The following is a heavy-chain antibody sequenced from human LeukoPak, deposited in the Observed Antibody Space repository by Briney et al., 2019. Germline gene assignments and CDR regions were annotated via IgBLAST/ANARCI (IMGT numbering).Heavy chain of an antibody. J-gene: IGHJ4*02. V-gene: IGHV1-24*01. CDR1: GYTLTELS. CDR3: ATRRRTWTTLDY. Sequence: GASVKVSCKVSGYTLTELSMHWVRQGPGKGLEWMGGFDPEDGETIYAQKFQGRVTMTEDTSTDTAYMELSSLRSEDTAVYHCATRRRTWTTLDYWGQGTLVTVSS. D-gene: IGHD3/OR15-3a*01. CDR2: FDPEDGET.